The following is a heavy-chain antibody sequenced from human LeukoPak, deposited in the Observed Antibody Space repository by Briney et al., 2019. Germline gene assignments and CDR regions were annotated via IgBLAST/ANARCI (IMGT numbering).Heavy chain of an antibody. V-gene: IGHV1-2*02. D-gene: IGHD6-13*01. J-gene: IGHJ5*02. Sequence: ASVTVSCKASGYTFTGYYMHWVRQAPGQGLEWMGWINPNSGSTNYAQKFQGRVTMTRDTSISTAYMDLSRLRSDDTAVYYCALAAAGLNYFDPWGQGTLVTVSS. CDR3: ALAAAGLNYFDP. CDR1: GYTFTGYY. CDR2: INPNSGST.